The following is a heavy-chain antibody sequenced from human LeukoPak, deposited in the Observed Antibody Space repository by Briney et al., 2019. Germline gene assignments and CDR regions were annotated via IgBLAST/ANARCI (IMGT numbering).Heavy chain of an antibody. CDR1: GGSISSNSYY. J-gene: IGHJ3*02. D-gene: IGHD1-26*01. CDR3: ARKGGTQWAFDI. Sequence: PSETLSLTCTVSGGSISSNSYYWGWIRQPPGKGLEWIGYIYYSGSTYYNPSLKSRVTISVDTSKNQFSLKLSSVTAADTAVYYCARKGGTQWAFDIWGQGTMVTVSS. CDR2: IYYSGST. V-gene: IGHV4-39*01.